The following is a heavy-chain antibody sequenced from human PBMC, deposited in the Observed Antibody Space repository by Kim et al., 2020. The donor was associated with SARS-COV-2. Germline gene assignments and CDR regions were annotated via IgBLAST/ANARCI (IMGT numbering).Heavy chain of an antibody. CDR1: GYTFTSYY. Sequence: ASVKVSCKASGYTFTSYYMHWVRQAPGQGLEWMGIINPSGGSTSYAQKFQGRVTMTRDTSTSTVYMELSSLRSEDTAVYYCARGPLRGYDSLYYYGMDVWGQGTTVTVSS. V-gene: IGHV1-46*01. J-gene: IGHJ6*02. D-gene: IGHD5-12*01. CDR2: INPSGGST. CDR3: ARGPLRGYDSLYYYGMDV.